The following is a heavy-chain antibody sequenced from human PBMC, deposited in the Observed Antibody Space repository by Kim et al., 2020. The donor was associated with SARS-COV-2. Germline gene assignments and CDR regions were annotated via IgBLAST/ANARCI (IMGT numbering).Heavy chain of an antibody. CDR2: IIPILGIA. Sequence: SVKVSCKSSGGTFSSYAISWVRQAPGQGLEWMGRIIPILGIANYAQKFQGRVTITADKSTSTAYMELSSLRSEDTAVYYCARDSANSGYDLGDYYYYGMDVWGQGTTVTVSS. V-gene: IGHV1-69*04. CDR3: ARDSANSGYDLGDYYYYGMDV. D-gene: IGHD5-12*01. J-gene: IGHJ6*02. CDR1: GGTFSSYA.